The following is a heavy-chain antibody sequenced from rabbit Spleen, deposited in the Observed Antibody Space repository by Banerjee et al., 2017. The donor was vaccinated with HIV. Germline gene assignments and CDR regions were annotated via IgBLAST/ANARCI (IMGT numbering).Heavy chain of an antibody. CDR2: IYTSSGYT. V-gene: IGHV1S45*01. Sequence: QEQLEESGGDLVKPEGSLTLTCTASGFSFSSSYYMCWVRQAPGKGLEWIACIYTSSGYTWYASWAKGRFTISKTSSTTVTLQMTSLTAADTATYFCASSYDSSSNDGLNLWGQGTLVTVS. D-gene: IGHD1-1*01. CDR1: GFSFSSSYY. J-gene: IGHJ4*01. CDR3: ASSYDSSSNDGLNL.